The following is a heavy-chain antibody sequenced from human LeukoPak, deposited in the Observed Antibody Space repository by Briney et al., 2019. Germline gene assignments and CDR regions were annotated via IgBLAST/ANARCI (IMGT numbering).Heavy chain of an antibody. CDR3: ARGSGDSSNYMEV. CDR1: GGFISCYY. Sequence: PSETLSFTCTVSGGFISCYYCSLIRQPPGKGLELMGNIYYSWSTNYNPSLKSRVTISVDTSKNNFSLQLSSLTAADTAMYYCARGSGDSSNYMEVWGKRPTVTVSS. CDR2: IYYSWST. V-gene: IGHV4-59*01. J-gene: IGHJ6*03. D-gene: IGHD6-19*01.